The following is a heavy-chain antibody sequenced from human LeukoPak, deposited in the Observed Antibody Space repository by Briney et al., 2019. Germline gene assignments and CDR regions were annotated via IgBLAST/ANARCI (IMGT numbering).Heavy chain of an antibody. J-gene: IGHJ4*02. D-gene: IGHD2-8*01. CDR3: AKDLAGCSDS. CDR2: ISGSGGST. V-gene: IGHV3-23*01. CDR1: GFTFSSFP. Sequence: GGSLRLSCAASGFTFSSFPMTWVRLAPGKGLEWVSTISGSGGSTYYAESVKGRFTISRDNSKNTLYLQMNSLRGGDTALYYSAKDLAGCSDSWGQGTLVTVSS.